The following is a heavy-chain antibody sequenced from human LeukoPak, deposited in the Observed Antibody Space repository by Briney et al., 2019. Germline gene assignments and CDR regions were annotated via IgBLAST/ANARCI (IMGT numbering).Heavy chain of an antibody. J-gene: IGHJ4*02. CDR2: IYYSGST. Sequence: SETLSLTCSVSGGSMSSYYWSWIRQPPGKGLEWIGYIYYSGSTNYNPSLKSRVTISVDTSKNQFSLKLSSVTAADTAVYYCARVTGYMIEDYFDYWGQGTLVTVSS. CDR1: GGSMSSYY. V-gene: IGHV4-59*01. CDR3: ARVTGYMIEDYFDY. D-gene: IGHD3-9*01.